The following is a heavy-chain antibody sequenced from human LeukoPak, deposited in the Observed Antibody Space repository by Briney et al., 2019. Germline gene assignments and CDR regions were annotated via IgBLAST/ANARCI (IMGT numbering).Heavy chain of an antibody. CDR2: ISSSSSYI. CDR1: GFTFSNYW. D-gene: IGHD2-15*01. CDR3: AKAPVTSCRGAFCYPFDY. J-gene: IGHJ4*02. V-gene: IGHV3-21*04. Sequence: GGSLRLSCAASGFTFSNYWMFWVRQAPGKGLEWVSSISSSSSYIYYADSEKGRFTISRDNAKNSLYLQMNSLRAEDAAVYYCAKAPVTSCRGAFCYPFDYWGQGTLVTVSS.